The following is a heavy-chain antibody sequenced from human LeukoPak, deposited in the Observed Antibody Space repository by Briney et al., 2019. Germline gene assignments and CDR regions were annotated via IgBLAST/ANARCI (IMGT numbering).Heavy chain of an antibody. V-gene: IGHV3-53*01. Sequence: TGGSLRLSCAASGFTVSNNYMSWVRQAPGKGREWVAVIYAGGSPFYADSVKGRFTISRDDSKNTLFLQMNSLRVEDTAVYYCAAYYYDILTGYFDYWGQGTLVTVSS. J-gene: IGHJ4*02. CDR2: IYAGGSP. CDR1: GFTVSNNY. CDR3: AAYYYDILTGYFDY. D-gene: IGHD3-9*01.